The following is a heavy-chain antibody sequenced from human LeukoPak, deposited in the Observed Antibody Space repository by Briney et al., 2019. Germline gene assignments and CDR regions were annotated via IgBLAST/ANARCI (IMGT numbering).Heavy chain of an antibody. CDR3: ARRVVGTGWGQENWLDP. D-gene: IGHD1-26*01. J-gene: IGHJ5*02. CDR2: IRYGGRT. Sequence: PSETLSLTCTVSGASISHFYWYWIRQSPGKGLESIGHIRYGGRTNYNPSLESRLTISLDTSKNQVSLTLSSVTAADTAVYFCARRVVGTGWGQENWLDPWGQGTLVTVSS. CDR1: GASISHFY. V-gene: IGHV4-59*01.